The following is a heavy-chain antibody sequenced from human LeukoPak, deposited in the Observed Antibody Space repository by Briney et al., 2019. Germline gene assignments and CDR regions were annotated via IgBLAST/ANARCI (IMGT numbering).Heavy chain of an antibody. Sequence: ASVNVSFKSSVCTFTSYGSSGLRQAPGQGLAGMGLISAYNGNTNYAQKLQGRVTMTTDTSTSTAYMELRSLRSDDTAVYYCARVHVLLWFGEVYYFDYWGQGTLVTVSS. J-gene: IGHJ4*02. CDR3: ARVHVLLWFGEVYYFDY. CDR2: ISAYNGNT. CDR1: VCTFTSYG. D-gene: IGHD3-10*01. V-gene: IGHV1-18*01.